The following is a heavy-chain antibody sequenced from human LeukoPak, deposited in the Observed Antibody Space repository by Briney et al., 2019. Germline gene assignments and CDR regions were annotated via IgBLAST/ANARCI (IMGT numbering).Heavy chain of an antibody. Sequence: SVKVSCKASGGTSSSYAISWVRQAPGQGLEWMGGIIPIFGTANYAQKFQGRVTITADESTSTAYMELSSLRSEDTAVYYCARESENMIGPHFYYWGQGTLVTVSS. J-gene: IGHJ4*02. V-gene: IGHV1-69*13. D-gene: IGHD3-22*01. CDR2: IIPIFGTA. CDR1: GGTSSSYA. CDR3: ARESENMIGPHFYY.